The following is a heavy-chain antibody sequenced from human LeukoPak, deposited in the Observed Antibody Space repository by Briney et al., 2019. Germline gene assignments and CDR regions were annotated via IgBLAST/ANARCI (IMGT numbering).Heavy chain of an antibody. J-gene: IGHJ4*02. CDR1: GNSVSGYY. V-gene: IGHV4-59*02. CDR2: LYYSGST. CDR3: ARVLSSGWAGFDY. Sequence: SETLSLTCTVSGNSVSGYYWTWIRQPPGKGLEWIGYLYYSGSTNYNPSLKSRVTISVDTSKNQFSLKLTSVTAADTAVYYCARVLSSGWAGFDYWGQGALVTVSS. D-gene: IGHD6-19*01.